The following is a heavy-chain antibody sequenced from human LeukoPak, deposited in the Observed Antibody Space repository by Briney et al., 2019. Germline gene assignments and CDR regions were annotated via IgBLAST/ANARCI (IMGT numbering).Heavy chain of an antibody. Sequence: GGSLRLSCAASGFTFSSYWMSWVRQAPGKGLEWVANIKQDGSEKYYVDSVKGRFTISRDNAKYSLYLQMNSLRAEDTAVYYCARTAAARPFDYWGQGTLVTVSS. D-gene: IGHD6-13*01. CDR3: ARTAAARPFDY. CDR1: GFTFSSYW. V-gene: IGHV3-7*01. J-gene: IGHJ4*02. CDR2: IKQDGSEK.